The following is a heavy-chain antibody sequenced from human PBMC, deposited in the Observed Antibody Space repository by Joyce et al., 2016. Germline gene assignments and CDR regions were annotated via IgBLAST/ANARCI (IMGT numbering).Heavy chain of an antibody. J-gene: IGHJ4*02. CDR1: GFIFSSYS. Sequence: EVQLVESGGGLVKPGESLRLSCTASGFIFSSYSMTWVRQAPGKGLEWVSSNSRDKTYIFHADSVKGRFTISRDNARNSLYLQMNSLRAEDTAVYYCARDVLTTVTKAYGYWGQGTLVAVSS. CDR2: NSRDKTYI. D-gene: IGHD4-11*01. CDR3: ARDVLTTVTKAYGY. V-gene: IGHV3-21*01.